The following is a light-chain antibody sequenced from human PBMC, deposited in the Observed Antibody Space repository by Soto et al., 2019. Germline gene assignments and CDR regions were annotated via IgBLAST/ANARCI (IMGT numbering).Light chain of an antibody. CDR3: QQYNSYSWT. CDR2: DAS. J-gene: IGKJ1*01. Sequence: DIPMTQSPSTLSASVGDRVTITCRASQTITRWMARYQQKPGKAPKLLIYDASTLESGVPSRFSGSRSGTEFTLTISSLQPDDFATYYCQQYNSYSWTFGQGTKVDIK. V-gene: IGKV1-5*01. CDR1: QTITRW.